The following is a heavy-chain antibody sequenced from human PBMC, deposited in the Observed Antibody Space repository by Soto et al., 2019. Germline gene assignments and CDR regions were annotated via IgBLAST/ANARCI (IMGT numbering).Heavy chain of an antibody. V-gene: IGHV3-30*18. J-gene: IGHJ4*02. CDR1: GFTFSTYG. CDR3: AKDGNVFSSGWYAPSLDY. Sequence: GGSLRLSFAASGFTFSTYGMHWVRQAPGKGLAWVAVISYDGGNKYYTDSVKDRFTISRDNSKNTVYLQMNSLRAEDTAVYFCAKDGNVFSSGWYAPSLDYWGQGA. CDR2: ISYDGGNK. D-gene: IGHD6-19*01.